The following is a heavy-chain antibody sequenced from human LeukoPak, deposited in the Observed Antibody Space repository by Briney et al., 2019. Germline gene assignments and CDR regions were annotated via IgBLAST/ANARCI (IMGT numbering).Heavy chain of an antibody. V-gene: IGHV3-48*02. CDR1: GFTFSTYS. J-gene: IGHJ4*02. D-gene: IGHD2-15*01. CDR2: ISSSISTG. Sequence: PGGSLRLSCAASGFTFSTYSMNWVRQAPGKGLEWVSYISSSISTGYYAGSVRGRFAISRDNAKNSLYLQMNSLRDEDTAVYYCARGCSPGTCSPFDYWGQGTLVTVSS. CDR3: ARGCSPGTCSPFDY.